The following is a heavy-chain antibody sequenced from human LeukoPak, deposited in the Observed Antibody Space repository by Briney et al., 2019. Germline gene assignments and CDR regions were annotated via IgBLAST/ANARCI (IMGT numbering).Heavy chain of an antibody. V-gene: IGHV1-69*04. Sequence: SVKVSCKASGGTFSNYAISWVRQAPGQGLEWMRRIIPILGIANYAQKFQGRVTITADKSTSTAYMELSSLRSEDTAVYYCARDLNYSGYDHHDYWGQGTLVTVSS. J-gene: IGHJ4*02. CDR2: IIPILGIA. CDR3: ARDLNYSGYDHHDY. D-gene: IGHD5-12*01. CDR1: GGTFSNYA.